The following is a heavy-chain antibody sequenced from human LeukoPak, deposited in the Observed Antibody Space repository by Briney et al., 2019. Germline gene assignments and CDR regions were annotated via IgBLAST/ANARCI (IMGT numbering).Heavy chain of an antibody. CDR3: ARDNRWLGQNFDY. CDR2: IYYSGST. V-gene: IGHV4-39*07. Sequence: PSETLSLTCTVSGGSISSSSYYWGWIRQPPGKGLEWIGSIYYSGSTYYNPSLKSRVTISVDTSKNQFSLKLSSVTAADTAVYYCARDNRWLGQNFDYWGQGTLVTVSS. D-gene: IGHD5-12*01. J-gene: IGHJ4*02. CDR1: GGSISSSSYY.